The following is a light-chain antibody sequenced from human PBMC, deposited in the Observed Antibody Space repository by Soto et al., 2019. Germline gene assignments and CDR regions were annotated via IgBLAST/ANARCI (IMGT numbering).Light chain of an antibody. J-gene: IGLJ3*02. CDR2: GNS. Sequence: QSVLTQPPSVSGAPGQRVTISCTGSSSNIGAGYDVHWYQQLPGTAPKLLIYGNSNRTSGVPDRFSGSKSGTSASLAITGLQDEDEGDYYCQSYDSSLSGWVFGGGTKLTVL. CDR3: QSYDSSLSGWV. V-gene: IGLV1-40*01. CDR1: SSNIGAGYD.